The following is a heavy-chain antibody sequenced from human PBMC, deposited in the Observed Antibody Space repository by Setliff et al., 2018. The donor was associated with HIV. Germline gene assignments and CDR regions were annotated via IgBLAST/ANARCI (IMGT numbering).Heavy chain of an antibody. CDR3: ARGLVVVTDSDYDTNYYYYYMDV. V-gene: IGHV4-31*03. CDR1: GGSISSGGYY. J-gene: IGHJ6*03. CDR2: IYYSGST. Sequence: PSETLSLTCTVSGGSISSGGYYWSWIRQHPGKGLEWIGYIYYSGSTYYNPSLKSRVTISIDTSKNQFSLKLSSVTAADTAVYYCARGLVVVTDSDYDTNYYYYYMDVWGKGTTVTVSS. D-gene: IGHD5-12*01.